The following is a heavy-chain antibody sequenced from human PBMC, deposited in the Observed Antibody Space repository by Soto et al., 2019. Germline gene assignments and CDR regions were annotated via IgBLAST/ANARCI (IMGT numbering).Heavy chain of an antibody. D-gene: IGHD2-8*01. CDR3: ASSPRGIVLMVYARQDYYMDV. CDR2: MNPNSGNT. Sequence: GASVKVSCKASGYTFTSYDINWVRQATGQRLEWMGWMNPNSGNTGYAQKFQGRVTMTRNTSISTAYMELSSLRSEDTAVYYCASSPRGIVLMVYARQDYYMDVWGKGTTVTVSS. V-gene: IGHV1-8*01. J-gene: IGHJ6*03. CDR1: GYTFTSYD.